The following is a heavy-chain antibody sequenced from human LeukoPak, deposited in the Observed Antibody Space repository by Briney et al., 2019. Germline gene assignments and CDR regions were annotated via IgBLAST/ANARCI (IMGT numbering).Heavy chain of an antibody. Sequence: GASVKVSCKASGGSFNSYAISWVRQAPGQGLEWMGGIIPMFGTTNYAQKFQGRVTITADKSTNTAYMELSSLRSEDTAVFYCARVTAVIDAFDIWGQGTLLTVSS. CDR2: IIPMFGTT. D-gene: IGHD2-21*02. CDR3: ARVTAVIDAFDI. CDR1: GGSFNSYA. J-gene: IGHJ3*02. V-gene: IGHV1-69*06.